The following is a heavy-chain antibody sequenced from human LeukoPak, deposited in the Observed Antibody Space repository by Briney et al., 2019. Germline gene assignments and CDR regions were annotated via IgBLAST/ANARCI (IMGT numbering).Heavy chain of an antibody. CDR3: AKADYVWGSYRPVDY. J-gene: IGHJ4*02. Sequence: GGSLRLSCAASGFTFSTYAMSWVRQAPGKGLEWVSAISGSGGSTYYADSVKGRFTISRDNSKNTLYLQMNSLRAEDTAVYYCAKADYVWGSYRPVDYWGQGTLVTVSS. D-gene: IGHD3-16*02. CDR1: GFTFSTYA. CDR2: ISGSGGST. V-gene: IGHV3-23*01.